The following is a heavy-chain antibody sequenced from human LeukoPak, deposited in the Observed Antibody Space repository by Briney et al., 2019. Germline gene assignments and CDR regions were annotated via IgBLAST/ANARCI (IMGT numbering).Heavy chain of an antibody. J-gene: IGHJ5*02. CDR3: ARDRAATQDWVEFNP. CDR2: IRGSGDT. CDR1: GFRASDYY. V-gene: IGHV3-66*01. Sequence: AGGSLRLSCAVSGFRASDYYMSWVRQAPGKGLEWVALIRGSGDTFYGDSVKGRFTISRDDSKNTVYLRMNSLRVEDTAVYFCARDRAATQDWVEFNPWGQGTLVTVSS. D-gene: IGHD2-15*01.